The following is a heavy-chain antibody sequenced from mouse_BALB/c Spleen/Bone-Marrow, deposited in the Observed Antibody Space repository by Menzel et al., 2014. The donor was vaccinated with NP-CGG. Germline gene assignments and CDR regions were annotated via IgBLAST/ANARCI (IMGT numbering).Heavy chain of an antibody. D-gene: IGHD1-1*01. V-gene: IGHV1-87*01. CDR2: IYPGDGDA. CDR1: GYTFTSYW. J-gene: IGHJ4*01. CDR3: ARNYYYASSWSAMDY. Sequence: QVQLQQSGAELPRPGASVKLSCKASGYTFTSYWMQWVKQRPGQGLEWIGTIYPGDGDARYTQKFKGKATLTADESSSTAYMQLSSLASEDSAVYYCARNYYYASSWSAMDYWGQGTSVTVSS.